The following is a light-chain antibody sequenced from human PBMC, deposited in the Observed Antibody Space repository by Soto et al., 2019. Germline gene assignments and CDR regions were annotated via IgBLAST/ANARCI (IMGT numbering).Light chain of an antibody. J-gene: IGKJ4*01. CDR2: ATS. CDR1: QSVSNN. CDR3: QQRSNWPLT. V-gene: IGKV3-11*01. Sequence: EIVLTQSPATLSVSPGERVTLSCRASQSVSNNLAWYQQKPGQAPRLLISATSTRATGIPARFSGSGSGTDFTLTISSLEPEDFAVYYCQQRSNWPLTFGGGTKVDIK.